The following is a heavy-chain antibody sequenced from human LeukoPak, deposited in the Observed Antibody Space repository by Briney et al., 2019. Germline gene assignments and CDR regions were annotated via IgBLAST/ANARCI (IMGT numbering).Heavy chain of an antibody. Sequence: PGGSLRLSCAASGFTFSSYAMHWVRQAPGKGLEWVAAISYDGSNKYYADSVKGRFTISRDNSKDTLYLQMNSLRAEDTAVYYCASAAIAAAGMIDYWGQGALVTVSS. D-gene: IGHD6-13*01. CDR1: GFTFSSYA. J-gene: IGHJ4*02. CDR3: ASAAIAAAGMIDY. V-gene: IGHV3-30-3*01. CDR2: ISYDGSNK.